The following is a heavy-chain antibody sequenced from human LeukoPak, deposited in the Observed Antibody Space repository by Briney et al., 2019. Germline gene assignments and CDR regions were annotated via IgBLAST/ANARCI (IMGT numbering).Heavy chain of an antibody. CDR1: GFTFSTYA. J-gene: IGHJ4*02. Sequence: GGALRLSCAASGFTFSTYAMHWVRHGPGKGLDWVAVISYDGSNKYYADSVKGRFTISRDNSKNTLYLQMSSLSAEDTAVYYCARTTTPHYYGSGSYALGYWGQGTLVTVPS. D-gene: IGHD3-10*01. V-gene: IGHV3-30-3*01. CDR3: ARTTTPHYYGSGSYALGY. CDR2: ISYDGSNK.